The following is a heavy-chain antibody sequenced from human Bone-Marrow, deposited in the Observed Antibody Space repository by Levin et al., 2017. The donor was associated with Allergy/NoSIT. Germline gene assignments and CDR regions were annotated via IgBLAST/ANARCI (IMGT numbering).Heavy chain of an antibody. Sequence: PGGSLRLSCAASGFTFSNYAMAWVRQGPGKGLEWVSAIIGSGVSTNYADSVKGRFTISRDNSKNTLFLQMNSLRAEDTAVYYCARDQPRSGWAFDYWGQGTLVTVSS. D-gene: IGHD6-19*01. V-gene: IGHV3-23*01. CDR1: GFTFSNYA. J-gene: IGHJ4*02. CDR2: IIGSGVST. CDR3: ARDQPRSGWAFDY.